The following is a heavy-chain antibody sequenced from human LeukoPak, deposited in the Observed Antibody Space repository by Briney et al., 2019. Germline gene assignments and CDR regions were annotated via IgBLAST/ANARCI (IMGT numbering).Heavy chain of an antibody. V-gene: IGHV3-48*04. CDR1: GFTFSSYS. CDR3: AELGITMIGGV. J-gene: IGHJ6*04. D-gene: IGHD3-10*02. Sequence: GGSLRLSCAASGFTFSSYSMTWVRQAPGKGLEWVSGISGSGGSTYYADSVKGRFTISRDNAKNSLYLQMNSLRAEDTAVYYCAELGITMIGGVWGKGTTVTISS. CDR2: ISGSGGST.